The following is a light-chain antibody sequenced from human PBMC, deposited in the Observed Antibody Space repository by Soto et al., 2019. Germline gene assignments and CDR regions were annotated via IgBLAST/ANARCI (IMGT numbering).Light chain of an antibody. CDR1: SGHSTYI. V-gene: IGLV4-60*02. CDR3: ETWDRSSWV. J-gene: IGLJ3*02. Sequence: QPVLTQSSSASASLGSSVNLTCTLSSGHSTYIIAWHQHQPGKAPRYLLKLEGRGRYNKGIGVPDRFSDSSSGADRYLTISTLQFEEEADYYCETWDRSSWVLGGGTKLTVL. CDR2: LEGRGRY.